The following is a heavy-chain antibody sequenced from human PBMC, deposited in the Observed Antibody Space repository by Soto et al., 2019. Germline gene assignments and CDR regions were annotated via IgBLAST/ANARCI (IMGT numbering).Heavy chain of an antibody. Sequence: QVQLVQSGAEVKKPGASVKVSCKASGYTFTSYVISWVRQAPGQGLEWMGWISAYNGNTNYAQKLQGRVPMTTDTSTSTAYMELRSLRSDDTAVYYCARNHRSEGVLLWFGELDFSPYYYYGMDVWGQGTTVTVSS. V-gene: IGHV1-18*04. CDR1: GYTFTSYV. CDR2: ISAYNGNT. D-gene: IGHD3-10*01. CDR3: ARNHRSEGVLLWFGELDFSPYYYYGMDV. J-gene: IGHJ6*02.